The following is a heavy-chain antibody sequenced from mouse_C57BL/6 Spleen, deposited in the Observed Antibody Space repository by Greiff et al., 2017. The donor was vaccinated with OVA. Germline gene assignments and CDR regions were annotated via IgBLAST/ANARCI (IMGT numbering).Heavy chain of an antibody. J-gene: IGHJ2*01. CDR2: INPNNGGT. V-gene: IGHV1-26*01. CDR3: ARGRDYEYDEGYFDY. Sequence: VHVKQSGPELVKPGASVKISCKASGYTFTDYYMNWVKQSHGKSLEWIGDINPNNGGTSYNQKFKGKATLTVDKSSSTAYMELRSLTSEDSAVYYCARGRDYEYDEGYFDYWGQGTTLTVSS. D-gene: IGHD2-4*01. CDR1: GYTFTDYY.